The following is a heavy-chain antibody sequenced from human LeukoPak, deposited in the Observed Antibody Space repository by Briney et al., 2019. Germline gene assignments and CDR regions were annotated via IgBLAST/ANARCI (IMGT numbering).Heavy chain of an antibody. Sequence: GGSLRLSCAASGFTVSSNYMSWVRQPPGKGLEWVSVIYSGGSIYYADSVKGRFTISRDNAKNSLYLQMNSLRAEDTAVYYCARVGAMVVDYWGQGTLVTVSS. CDR1: GFTVSSNY. CDR3: ARVGAMVVDY. J-gene: IGHJ4*02. CDR2: IYSGGSI. V-gene: IGHV3-53*01. D-gene: IGHD5-18*01.